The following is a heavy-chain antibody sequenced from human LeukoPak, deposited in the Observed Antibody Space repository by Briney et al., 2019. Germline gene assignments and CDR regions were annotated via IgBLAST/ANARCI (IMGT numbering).Heavy chain of an antibody. CDR2: IYYSGST. D-gene: IGHD1-1*01. V-gene: IGHV4-59*01. CDR1: GGSISSYY. CDR3: AREWVGPTTHEAFDI. J-gene: IGHJ3*02. Sequence: SETLSLTCTVSGGSISSYYWSWIRQPPGKGLEWIGYIYYSGSTNYNPSLKSRVTISVDTSKNQFSLKLSSVTAADTAVYYCAREWVGPTTHEAFDIFGPATTFTFPS.